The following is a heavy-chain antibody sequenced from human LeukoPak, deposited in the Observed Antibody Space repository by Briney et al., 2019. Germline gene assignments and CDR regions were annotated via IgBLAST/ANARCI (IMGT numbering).Heavy chain of an antibody. Sequence: NPSETLSLTCTVSGGSISSYYWSWIRQPPGKGLEWIGYIYYSGSTNYNPSLKSRVTISVDTSKNQFSLKLSSVTAADTAVYYCARHFHSSSSLDYWGQGTLVTVSS. J-gene: IGHJ4*02. CDR3: ARHFHSSSSLDY. CDR1: GGSISSYY. V-gene: IGHV4-59*08. D-gene: IGHD6-6*01. CDR2: IYYSGST.